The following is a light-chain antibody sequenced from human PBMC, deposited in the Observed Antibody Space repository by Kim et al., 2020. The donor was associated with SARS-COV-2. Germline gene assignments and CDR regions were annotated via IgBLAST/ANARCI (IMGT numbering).Light chain of an antibody. CDR1: SSNIGAGND. CDR3: QSYDSSLDDYV. V-gene: IGLV1-40*01. J-gene: IGLJ1*01. CDR2: GNN. Sequence: QPVLTQPPSMSGAPGQRVTISCTGSSSNIGAGNDVHWYQHLPGTAPKLLIYGNNNRPSGVPDRFSGSKSGTSASLAITGLQAEDEADYYCQSYDSSLDDYVFGSGTKVTVL.